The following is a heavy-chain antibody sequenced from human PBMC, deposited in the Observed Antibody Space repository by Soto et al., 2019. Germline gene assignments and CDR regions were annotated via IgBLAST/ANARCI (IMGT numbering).Heavy chain of an antibody. CDR2: IYYTGST. D-gene: IGHD3-22*01. V-gene: IGHV4-30-4*01. CDR3: ARVRYSDNSGVDY. Sequence: SETLSLTCTVSGGSISSDDSYWSWIRQPPGKGLEWIGYIYYTGSTYYNPSLKSRVTISADTSKNQFSLNLNSVTAADTAVYYCARVRYSDNSGVDYWGQGTLVTVSS. CDR1: GGSISSDDSY. J-gene: IGHJ4*02.